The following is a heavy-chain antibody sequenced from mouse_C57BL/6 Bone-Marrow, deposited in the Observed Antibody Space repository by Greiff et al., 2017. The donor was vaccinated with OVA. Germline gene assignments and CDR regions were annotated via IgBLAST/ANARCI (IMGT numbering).Heavy chain of an antibody. J-gene: IGHJ4*01. V-gene: IGHV2-4*01. Sequence: VQLQQSGPGLVQPSQSLSITCTVSGFSLTSYGVHWVRQPPGKGLEWLGVIWSGGGTVYNAAFISRLSISKDNSKSQVFFKMNSLHADDTAIYDCAKTKGGNYPRAMDYWGQGTSVTVSS. CDR1: GFSLTSYG. CDR3: AKTKGGNYPRAMDY. D-gene: IGHD2-1*01. CDR2: IWSGGGT.